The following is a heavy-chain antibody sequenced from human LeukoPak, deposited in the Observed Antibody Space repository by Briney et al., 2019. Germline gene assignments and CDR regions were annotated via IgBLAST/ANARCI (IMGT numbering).Heavy chain of an antibody. CDR3: AKTIGYGDYGGMGDY. J-gene: IGHJ4*02. V-gene: IGHV3-30*02. CDR2: IRYDGSSK. D-gene: IGHD4-17*01. CDR1: GSTVSSNF. Sequence: GGPLRFSCTVSGSTVSSNFMSGVRQAPGKGLDWVAFIRYDGSSKYHADSVKGRFTISRDNPKNMLYLQMNSLRAEDTAVYYCAKTIGYGDYGGMGDYWGQGTLVTVSS.